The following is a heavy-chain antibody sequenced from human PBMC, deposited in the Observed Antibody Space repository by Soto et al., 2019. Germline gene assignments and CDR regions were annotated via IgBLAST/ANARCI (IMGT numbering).Heavy chain of an antibody. J-gene: IGHJ4*02. Sequence: GESLKISCKASGYSFRNYWIAWVRQMPGKGLEYVGHIYPDDSDTRYNPSFQGQVTISADTSLSTAFLQWSSLEASDTAIYFCARLYRDGYKNAFKIWGRGTQVTVSS. CDR1: GYSFRNYW. CDR2: IYPDDSDT. D-gene: IGHD2-21*01. V-gene: IGHV5-51*01. CDR3: ARLYRDGYKNAFKI.